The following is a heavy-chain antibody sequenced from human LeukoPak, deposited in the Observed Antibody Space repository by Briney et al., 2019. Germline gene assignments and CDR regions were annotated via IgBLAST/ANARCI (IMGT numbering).Heavy chain of an antibody. CDR3: ARVVWYYYDSSGYFDY. J-gene: IGHJ4*02. CDR2: ITAYNGNT. V-gene: IGHV1-18*01. D-gene: IGHD3-22*01. Sequence: IXXVRQAPGQGIEWMGWITAYNGNTNYAQKLQRRLTITTDTSTSTAYMELRSLRSDDTAVYYCARVVWYYYDSSGYFDYWGQGTLVTVSS.